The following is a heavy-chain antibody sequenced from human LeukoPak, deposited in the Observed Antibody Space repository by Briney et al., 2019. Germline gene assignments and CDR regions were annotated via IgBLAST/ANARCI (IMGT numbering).Heavy chain of an antibody. Sequence: ASVKVSCKTSGYSFIINAITWVRQAPGQGLEWLGWISVYNGNTNYAQNLQGRVTMTTDTSTSTTYMELRSLRSEDTAVYYCARDLIRGYCSGGSCYSGVGIDYWGQGTLVTVSS. J-gene: IGHJ4*02. CDR2: ISVYNGNT. CDR1: GYSFIINA. CDR3: ARDLIRGYCSGGSCYSGVGIDY. D-gene: IGHD2-15*01. V-gene: IGHV1-18*01.